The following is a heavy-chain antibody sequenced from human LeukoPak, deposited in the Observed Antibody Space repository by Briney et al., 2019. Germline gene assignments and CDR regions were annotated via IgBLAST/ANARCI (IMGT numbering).Heavy chain of an antibody. J-gene: IGHJ4*01. V-gene: IGHV5-51*01. Sequence: PEEALKISCKASGYSFTSYSIGWVRQMPGKGLEWMGINHPGDSDTCYSPSFEGQVTISADKSISTAYLQWSSLKASDTAMYYCASTRSWHRFGYGYWGQGTLVTASS. CDR2: NHPGDSDT. CDR3: ASTRSWHRFGYGY. D-gene: IGHD5-18*01. CDR1: GYSFTSYS.